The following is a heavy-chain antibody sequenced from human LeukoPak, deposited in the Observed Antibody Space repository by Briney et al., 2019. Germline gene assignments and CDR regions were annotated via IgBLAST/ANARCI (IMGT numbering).Heavy chain of an antibody. D-gene: IGHD1-26*01. V-gene: IGHV1-2*02. Sequence: GASVKVSCKASGYTFTGYHMHWVRQAPGQGLEWMGWINPNSGGTNYAQKFQGRVTMTRDTSISTAYMELSRLRSDDTAVYYCARDNSGSFYGNWFDPWGQGTLVTVSS. CDR1: GYTFTGYH. J-gene: IGHJ5*02. CDR3: ARDNSGSFYGNWFDP. CDR2: INPNSGGT.